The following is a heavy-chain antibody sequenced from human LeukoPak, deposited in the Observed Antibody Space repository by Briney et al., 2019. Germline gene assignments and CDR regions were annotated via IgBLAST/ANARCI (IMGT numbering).Heavy chain of an antibody. V-gene: IGHV3-23*01. Sequence: GGSLRLSCAASGFTFSSYGMSWVRQAPGKGLEWVSAIRGSGDSTYYADSVKGRFTISRDNSMNTLYLQMNSLRAEDTAVYYCAKADYASGSYGAFDYWGQGTLVTVSS. J-gene: IGHJ4*02. CDR2: IRGSGDST. CDR1: GFTFSSYG. CDR3: AKADYASGSYGAFDY. D-gene: IGHD3-10*01.